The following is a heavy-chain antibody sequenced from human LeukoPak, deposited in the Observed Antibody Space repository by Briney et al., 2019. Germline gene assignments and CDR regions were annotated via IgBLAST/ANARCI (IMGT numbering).Heavy chain of an antibody. CDR3: TKDPNGDYIGAFDP. J-gene: IGHJ5*02. CDR2: ITGGHYAT. CDR1: GFSFSSFA. D-gene: IGHD4-17*01. Sequence: GGSLRLSCAASGFSFSSFAMTWVRQAPGKGMEWVSSITGGHYATYNTDSVKGRFTISRDNAKNTLYLQMNSLRADDTAIYYCTKDPNGDYIGAFDPWGQGTLVTVSS. V-gene: IGHV3-23*01.